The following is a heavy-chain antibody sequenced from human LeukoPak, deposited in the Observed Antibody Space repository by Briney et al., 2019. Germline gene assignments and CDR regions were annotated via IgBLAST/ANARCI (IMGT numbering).Heavy chain of an antibody. CDR2: ISAYNGNT. D-gene: IGHD3-3*01. CDR3: ARGYYDFWSGYPGVYMDV. Sequence: ASVKVSCKASGYTFTSYGISWVRQAPGQGLEWMGWISAYNGNTNYAQKLQGRVTMTTDTSTSTAYMELSSLRSEDTAVYYCARGYYDFWSGYPGVYMDVWGKGTTVTVSS. V-gene: IGHV1-18*01. J-gene: IGHJ6*03. CDR1: GYTFTSYG.